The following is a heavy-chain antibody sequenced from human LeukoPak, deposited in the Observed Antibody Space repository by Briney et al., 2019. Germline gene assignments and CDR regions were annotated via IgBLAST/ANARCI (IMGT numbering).Heavy chain of an antibody. Sequence: GGSLRLSCAASGFTFSHYAMSWVRQAPGKGLEWVSAISGDGVSTYSADSVKGLFTISRDNSKSTVYLQVSSLRAEDTAIYYCAKDYEASTSWREFFDFWGQGTLVTVSS. CDR2: ISGDGVST. CDR3: AKDYEASTSWREFFDF. V-gene: IGHV3-23*01. CDR1: GFTFSHYA. D-gene: IGHD6-13*01. J-gene: IGHJ4*02.